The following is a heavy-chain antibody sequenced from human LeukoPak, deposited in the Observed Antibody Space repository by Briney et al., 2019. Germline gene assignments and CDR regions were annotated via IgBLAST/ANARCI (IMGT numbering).Heavy chain of an antibody. D-gene: IGHD6-19*01. CDR1: GGSFSGYY. CDR2: IYYSGST. V-gene: IGHV4-39*01. Sequence: SETLSLTCAVYGGSFSGYYWGWIRQPPGKGLEWIGSIYYSGSTYYNPSLKSRVTISVDTSKNQFSLKLSSVTAVDTAVYYCARRGIAVAGEGFDFDYWGQGTLVTVSS. CDR3: ARRGIAVAGEGFDFDY. J-gene: IGHJ4*02.